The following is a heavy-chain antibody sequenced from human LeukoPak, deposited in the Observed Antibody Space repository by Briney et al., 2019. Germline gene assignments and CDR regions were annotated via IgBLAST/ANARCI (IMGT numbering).Heavy chain of an antibody. CDR2: IWYDGSNK. CDR1: VFTFNRYA. CDR3: AKDERGYYDSSGFFGAIDY. Sequence: GRSLRLSCAASVFTFNRYAMHWVRQAPGKGLEWVAFIWYDGSNKYYADSVKGRFTVSRDNSKNTLYLQMNSLRAEDTAVYYCAKDERGYYDSSGFFGAIDYWGQGSLVSVSS. J-gene: IGHJ4*02. D-gene: IGHD3-22*01. V-gene: IGHV3-33*06.